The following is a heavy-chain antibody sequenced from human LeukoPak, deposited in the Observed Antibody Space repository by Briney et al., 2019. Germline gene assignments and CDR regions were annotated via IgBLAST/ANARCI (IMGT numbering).Heavy chain of an antibody. CDR1: GFTFSSYG. CDR3: ARDQYDFWRGLTPYYFDY. CDR2: VWYDGSNK. V-gene: IGHV3-33*01. Sequence: GGSLRLSCAASGFTFSSYGMHWVRQAPGKGLEWVAVVWYDGSNKYYADSVKGRFTISRDNSKNTLYLQMNSLRAEDTAVYYCARDQYDFWRGLTPYYFDYWGQGTLVTVSS. D-gene: IGHD3-3*01. J-gene: IGHJ4*02.